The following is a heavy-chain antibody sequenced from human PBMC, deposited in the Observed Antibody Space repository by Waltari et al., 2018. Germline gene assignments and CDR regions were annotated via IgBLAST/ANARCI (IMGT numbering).Heavy chain of an antibody. D-gene: IGHD4-17*01. V-gene: IGHV4-34*01. Sequence: QVQLQQWGAGLLKPSETLSLTCAVYGGSFSGYYWSWIRQPPGKGLEWIGEINHSGSTNDSPALKSRVTISVDTSKNQFSLKLRAVNDADTAVYYCARSRLRWKVSTDYWGQGTLVTVSS. CDR3: ARSRLRWKVSTDY. CDR1: GGSFSGYY. J-gene: IGHJ4*02. CDR2: INHSGST.